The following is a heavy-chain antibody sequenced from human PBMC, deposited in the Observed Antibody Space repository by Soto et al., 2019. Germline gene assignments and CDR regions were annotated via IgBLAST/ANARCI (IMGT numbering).Heavy chain of an antibody. V-gene: IGHV3-74*01. Sequence: EVQLVESGGGLVQPGGSLRLSCAASGFTFSSYWMHWVRQAPGKGLVWVSRINSDGSTTNYADSVKGRFTISRDNAKNALYLQMNNLRVEDTAVYYCVATGRLQNALDIWGQGTVVTVSS. CDR1: GFTFSSYW. D-gene: IGHD4-4*01. J-gene: IGHJ3*02. CDR3: VATGRLQNALDI. CDR2: INSDGSTT.